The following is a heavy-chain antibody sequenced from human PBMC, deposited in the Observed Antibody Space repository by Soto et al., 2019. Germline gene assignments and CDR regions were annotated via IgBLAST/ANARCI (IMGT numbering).Heavy chain of an antibody. CDR3: ARDWSRYYDSSGLMWFY. V-gene: IGHV1-18*01. CDR2: ISAHNGDT. J-gene: IGHJ4*02. CDR1: GYTFTSYG. D-gene: IGHD3-22*01. Sequence: SVKVSFKASGYTFTSYGISWVRQAPGQGLEWVGWISAHNGDTRYAQNLQGRITMTTDTFTNTAYMELTSLTSDDTAVYYCARDWSRYYDSSGLMWFYWGQGTLVTVSS.